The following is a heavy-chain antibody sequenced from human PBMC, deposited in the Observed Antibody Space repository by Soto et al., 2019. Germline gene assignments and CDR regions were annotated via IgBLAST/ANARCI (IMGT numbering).Heavy chain of an antibody. Sequence: QVQLVQSGAEMAKPGSSVKVSCKVSGGTFGNYAINWVRQAPGLGLEWMGEIIPVFGSPRNAQNFQDRVTITADESTTTAYMELSSVRPEDTAVYYCVRGSVRLRPAGDYWGQGTLVIVSS. D-gene: IGHD2-21*02. CDR2: IIPVFGSP. J-gene: IGHJ4*02. CDR1: GGTFGNYA. V-gene: IGHV1-69*12. CDR3: VRGSVRLRPAGDY.